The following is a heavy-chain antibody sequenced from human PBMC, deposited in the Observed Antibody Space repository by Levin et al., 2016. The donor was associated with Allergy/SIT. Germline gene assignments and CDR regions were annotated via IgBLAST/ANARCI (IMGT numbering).Heavy chain of an antibody. V-gene: IGHV1-69*01. J-gene: IGHJ6*02. Sequence: WVRQAPGQGLEWMGGIIPIFGTANYAQKFQGRVTITADESTSTAYMELSSLRSEDTAVYYCARGAVARIHYYYGMDVWGQGTTVTVSS. CDR2: IIPIFGTA. CDR3: ARGAVARIHYYYGMDV. D-gene: IGHD6-19*01.